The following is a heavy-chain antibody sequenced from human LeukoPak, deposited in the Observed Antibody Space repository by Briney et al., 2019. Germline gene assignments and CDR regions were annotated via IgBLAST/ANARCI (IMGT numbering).Heavy chain of an antibody. J-gene: IGHJ6*03. Sequence: SETLSLTCTVSGGSISSYYWSWIRQPPGKGLEWIGYIYYSGSTNYNPSLKSRVTISVDTSKNQFSLKLSSVTAADTAVYYCARAPGGRHYYYYMDVWGKGTTVTVSS. V-gene: IGHV4-59*01. CDR3: ARAPGGRHYYYYMDV. CDR2: IYYSGST. CDR1: GGSISSYY.